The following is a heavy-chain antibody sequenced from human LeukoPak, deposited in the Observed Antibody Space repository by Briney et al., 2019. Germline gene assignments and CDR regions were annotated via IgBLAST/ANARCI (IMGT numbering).Heavy chain of an antibody. CDR1: GGSISSYY. Sequence: SETLSVTCTVSGGSISSYYWSWIRQSPGKGLEWIGYISYSGSTNYNPSLRSRVTISVDTSKNQFSLRLSSVTAADTAVYYCARHGTSSYYYYAMDVWGQGTTVTVSS. CDR2: ISYSGST. CDR3: ARHGTSSYYYYAMDV. J-gene: IGHJ6*02. D-gene: IGHD1-1*01. V-gene: IGHV4-59*08.